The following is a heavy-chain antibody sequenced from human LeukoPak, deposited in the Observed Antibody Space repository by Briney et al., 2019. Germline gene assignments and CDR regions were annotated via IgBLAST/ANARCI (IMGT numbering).Heavy chain of an antibody. V-gene: IGHV6-1*01. Sequence: SQTLSLTCAISGDTVSSNDAAWNWIRQSPSRGLEWLGRTYYRSKWYFDYAASVKSRININADTSKNQFSLQLNSVTPEDTAVYYCARGGIVEAPAAWVEYFQHWGQGTLVTVSS. CDR1: GDTVSSNDAA. J-gene: IGHJ1*01. CDR3: ARGGIVEAPAAWVEYFQH. D-gene: IGHD2-2*01. CDR2: TYYRSKWYF.